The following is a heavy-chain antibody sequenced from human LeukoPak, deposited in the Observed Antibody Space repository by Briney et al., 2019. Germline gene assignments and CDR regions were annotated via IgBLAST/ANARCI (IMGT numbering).Heavy chain of an antibody. J-gene: IGHJ6*02. Sequence: GGSLRLSCAASGFTFSSYTMHWVRQAPGKGLERVAVISSDGSTKYYADSVKGRFTISRDNSKNTLYLQMNSLRAEGTALYYCAKDSSTTNYYFGMDVWGQGTTATVSS. D-gene: IGHD6-13*01. CDR3: AKDSSTTNYYFGMDV. CDR2: ISSDGSTK. V-gene: IGHV3-30-3*01. CDR1: GFTFSSYT.